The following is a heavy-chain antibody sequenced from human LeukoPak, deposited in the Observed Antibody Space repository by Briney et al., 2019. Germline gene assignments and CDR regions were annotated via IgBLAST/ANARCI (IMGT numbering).Heavy chain of an antibody. D-gene: IGHD6-19*01. CDR1: GFSFSSYE. V-gene: IGHV3-74*03. Sequence: PGGSLRLSCAASGFSFSSYEMNWVRKAPGKGLVWVSRINSDGYSITYADSVKGRFTISRDNAKNTLYLQMNSLIAEDTAVYFCTRAGYSSGFDSWGQGTLVTVSS. CDR3: TRAGYSSGFDS. CDR2: INSDGYSI. J-gene: IGHJ5*01.